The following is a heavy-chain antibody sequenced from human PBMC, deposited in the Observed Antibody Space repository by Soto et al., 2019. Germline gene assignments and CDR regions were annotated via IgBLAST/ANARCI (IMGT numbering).Heavy chain of an antibody. Sequence: SETLSLTCAVSGGSISSGGSSWTWIRQPPGKGLEWIGYIYHSGSTHYNPSLKSRVTISVDRSKNQFSLKLTSVTAADTAVYYCARGAVVNFDSWGQGTLVTVSS. V-gene: IGHV4-30-2*01. D-gene: IGHD3-22*01. CDR2: IYHSGST. CDR1: GGSISSGGSS. CDR3: ARGAVVNFDS. J-gene: IGHJ4*02.